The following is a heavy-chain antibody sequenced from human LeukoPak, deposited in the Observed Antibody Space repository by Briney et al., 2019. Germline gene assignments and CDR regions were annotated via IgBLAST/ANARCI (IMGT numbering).Heavy chain of an antibody. D-gene: IGHD6-13*01. CDR2: ISSSSSYI. Sequence: GGSLRLSCAASGFTFSSYSMNWVRQAPGKGLEWVSSISSSSSYIYYADSVKGRFTISRDNAKNSLYLQMNSLRAEDTAVYYCARGRRSSSASPMDVWGKGTTVTVSS. CDR3: ARGRRSSSASPMDV. J-gene: IGHJ6*04. CDR1: GFTFSSYS. V-gene: IGHV3-21*01.